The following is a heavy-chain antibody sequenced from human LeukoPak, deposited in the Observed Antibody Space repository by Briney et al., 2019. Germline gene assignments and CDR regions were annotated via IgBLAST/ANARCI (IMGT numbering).Heavy chain of an antibody. J-gene: IGHJ5*02. CDR3: AREGFAAAGRRTRFDP. Sequence: SQTLSLTCAISGDSVSSNSAAWNWIRQSPSRGLEWLGRTYYRSKWYNDYAVSVKSRITINPDTSKNQFSLKLSSVTAADTAVYYCAREGFAAAGRRTRFDPWGQGTLVTVSS. CDR1: GDSVSSNSAA. CDR2: TYYRSKWYN. V-gene: IGHV6-1*01. D-gene: IGHD6-13*01.